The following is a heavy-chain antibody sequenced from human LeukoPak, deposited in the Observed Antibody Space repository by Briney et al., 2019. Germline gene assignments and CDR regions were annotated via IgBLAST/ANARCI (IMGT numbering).Heavy chain of an antibody. CDR1: GFTFSSYA. D-gene: IGHD3-22*01. J-gene: IGHJ4*02. CDR2: VSYDGSNK. CDR3: ARDLHYYDSSGTLPIGDY. V-gene: IGHV3-30-3*01. Sequence: PGRSLRLSCAASGFTFSSYAMHWVRQAPGKGLEWVAVVSYDGSNKYYADSVKGRFTISRDNAKNSLYLQMNSLRAEDTAVYYCARDLHYYDSSGTLPIGDYWGQGTLVTVSS.